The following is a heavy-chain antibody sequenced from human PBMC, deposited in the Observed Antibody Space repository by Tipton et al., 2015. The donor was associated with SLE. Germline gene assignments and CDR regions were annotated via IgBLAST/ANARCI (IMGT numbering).Heavy chain of an antibody. D-gene: IGHD6-13*01. V-gene: IGHV3-21*04. J-gene: IGHJ3*02. CDR1: GFTFSSYS. Sequence: GSLRLSCAASGFTFSSYSMNWVRQAPGKGLEWVSSISSSSSYIYYADSVKGRFTISRDNAKNSLYLQMNSLRAEDTAVYYCAKDPRGQLGAFDIWGQGTMVTVSS. CDR3: AKDPRGQLGAFDI. CDR2: ISSSSSYI.